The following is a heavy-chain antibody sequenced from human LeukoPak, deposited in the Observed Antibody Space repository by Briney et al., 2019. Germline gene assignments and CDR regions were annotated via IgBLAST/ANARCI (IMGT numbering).Heavy chain of an antibody. CDR2: IIPIFGTA. CDR1: GGTLSSYA. CDR3: ARDFGTNGFDP. V-gene: IGHV1-69*05. D-gene: IGHD1-1*01. Sequence: GASVTVSCKASGGTLSSYAISWVRQAPGQGLEWMGGIIPIFGTANYAQKFQGRVTITTDESTSTAYMELSSLRSEDTAVYYCARDFGTNGFDPWGQGTLVTVSS. J-gene: IGHJ5*02.